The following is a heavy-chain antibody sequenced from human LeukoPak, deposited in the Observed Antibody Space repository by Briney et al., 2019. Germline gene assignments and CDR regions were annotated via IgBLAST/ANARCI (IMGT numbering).Heavy chain of an antibody. CDR1: GGSVSSSSYY. CDR2: IYSSGST. J-gene: IGHJ4*02. V-gene: IGHV4-61*02. Sequence: SETLSLTCTVSGGSVSSSSYYWSWIRQPAGKGLEWIGRIYSSGSTNYNPSLKSRVSISVDTSKNQFSLKLSSVTAADTAVYYCARGGYCGGDCYFYYWGQGTLVTVSS. D-gene: IGHD2-21*02. CDR3: ARGGYCGGDCYFYY.